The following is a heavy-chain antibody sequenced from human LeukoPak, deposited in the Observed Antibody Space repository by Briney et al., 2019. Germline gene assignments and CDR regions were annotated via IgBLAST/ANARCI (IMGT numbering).Heavy chain of an antibody. CDR2: ISGSGGST. D-gene: IGHD1-26*01. Sequence: VGSLRLSCAASGFTFSSYAMSWVRQAPGKGLEWVSAISGSGGSTYYADSVKGRFTISRDNSKNTLYLQMNSLRAEDTAVYYCANTILGATRPPRAFDIWGQGTMVTVSS. CDR3: ANTILGATRPPRAFDI. J-gene: IGHJ3*02. CDR1: GFTFSSYA. V-gene: IGHV3-23*01.